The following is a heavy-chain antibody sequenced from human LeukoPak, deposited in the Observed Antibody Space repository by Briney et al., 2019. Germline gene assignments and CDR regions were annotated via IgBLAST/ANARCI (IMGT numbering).Heavy chain of an antibody. Sequence: ASVKVSCKASGYTFTTYYMHWVRQAPGQGLEWMGMFNPSGVTTTYAQKFQGRVTMTRDTSTSTVYMELSSLRSEDTAVYYCARDSGDYVFDYWGQGTLVTVSS. V-gene: IGHV1-46*01. CDR1: GYTFTTYY. D-gene: IGHD4-17*01. CDR3: ARDSGDYVFDY. CDR2: FNPSGVTT. J-gene: IGHJ4*02.